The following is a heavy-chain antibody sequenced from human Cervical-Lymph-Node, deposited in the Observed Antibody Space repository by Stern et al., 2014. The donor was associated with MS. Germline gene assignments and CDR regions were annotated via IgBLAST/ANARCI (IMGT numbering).Heavy chain of an antibody. Sequence: VQLLESGPGLVKPSQTLSLTCTVSGGSISSGSYYWSWIRQPAGKGLEWIGRIYTSGSTNYNPSLKSRVTLSVDTSNNQFSLKLSSVTAADTAVYYCARDGIAAAKNYYGMDVWGQGTTVTVSS. D-gene: IGHD6-13*01. CDR2: IYTSGST. CDR1: GGSISSGSYY. CDR3: ARDGIAAAKNYYGMDV. J-gene: IGHJ6*02. V-gene: IGHV4-61*02.